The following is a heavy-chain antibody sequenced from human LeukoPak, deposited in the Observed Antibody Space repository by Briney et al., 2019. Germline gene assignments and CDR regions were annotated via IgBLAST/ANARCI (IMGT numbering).Heavy chain of an antibody. CDR3: ARDLLGWELHYFDY. J-gene: IGHJ4*02. V-gene: IGHV3-21*01. CDR2: ISGSSSYI. CDR1: GFTFSIYT. D-gene: IGHD1-26*01. Sequence: GGSLRLSCAASGFTFSIYTMNWVRQAPGKGLGWVSSISGSSSYIYYADSVKGRFSISRDNAKNSLYLQMNSLRAEDTAVYYCARDLLGWELHYFDYWGQGTLVTVSS.